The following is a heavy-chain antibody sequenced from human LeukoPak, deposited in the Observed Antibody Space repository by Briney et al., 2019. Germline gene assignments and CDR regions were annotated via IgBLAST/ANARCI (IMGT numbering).Heavy chain of an antibody. V-gene: IGHV3-23*01. D-gene: IGHD2-15*01. CDR2: ISNNGGYT. CDR1: EFTFSSSA. Sequence: GGSLRLSCAASEFTFSSSAMSWVRQAPGKGLEWVSVISNNGGYTYYADSVQGRFTISRDNSKSTLCLQMNSLRAEDTAVYYCAKQLGYCSDGSCYFPYWGQGTLVTVSS. CDR3: AKQLGYCSDGSCYFPY. J-gene: IGHJ4*02.